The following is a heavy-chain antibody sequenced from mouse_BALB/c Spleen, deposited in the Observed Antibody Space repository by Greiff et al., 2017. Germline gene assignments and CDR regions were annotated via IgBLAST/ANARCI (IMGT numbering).Heavy chain of an antibody. CDR3: AREGLYGSRFDY. D-gene: IGHD1-1*01. J-gene: IGHJ2*01. CDR2: ISSGGSYT. V-gene: IGHV5-9-4*01. CDR1: GFTFSSYA. Sequence: EVMLVESGGGLVKPGGSLKLSCAASGFTFSSYAMSWVRQSPEKRLEWVAEISSGGSYTYYPDTVTGRFTISRDNAKNTLYLEMSSLRSEDTAMYYCAREGLYGSRFDYWGQGTTLTVSS.